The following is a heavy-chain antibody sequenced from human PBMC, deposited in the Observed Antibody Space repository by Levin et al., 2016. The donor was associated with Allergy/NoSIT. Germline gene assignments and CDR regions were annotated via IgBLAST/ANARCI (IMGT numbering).Heavy chain of an antibody. J-gene: IGHJ6*02. CDR3: ARHFRTYYGRTGDHYYYYGVDV. Sequence: GESLKISCKGSGDSFTTYWIAWVRQMPGKGLEWMGIIYPGDSDTRYSPSFQGQVTISADKSISTAYLQWSSLKASDTAMYYCARHFRTYYGRTGDHYYYYGVDVWGQGTTVTVSS. V-gene: IGHV5-51*01. CDR1: GDSFTTYW. CDR2: IYPGDSDT. D-gene: IGHD3-10*01.